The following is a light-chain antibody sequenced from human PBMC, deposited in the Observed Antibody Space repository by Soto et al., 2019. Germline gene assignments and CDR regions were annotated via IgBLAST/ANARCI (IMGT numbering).Light chain of an antibody. J-gene: IGLJ3*02. CDR3: QTWGTGLGV. CDR1: SGHSNYA. V-gene: IGLV4-69*01. Sequence: QLVLTQSPSASASLGASVKLTCTLSSGHSNYAIAWLQQQPDKGPRYLMKVNSDGSHRKGDGTPDRFSGSSSGAERFLTISTLQSEDEADYYCQTWGTGLGVFGGGTKLTVL. CDR2: VNSDGSH.